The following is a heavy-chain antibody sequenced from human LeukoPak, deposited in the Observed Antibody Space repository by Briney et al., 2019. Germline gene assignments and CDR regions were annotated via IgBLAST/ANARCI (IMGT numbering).Heavy chain of an antibody. V-gene: IGHV4-39*07. Sequence: PSEILSLTCTVSGGSISSSSYYWGWIRQPPGKGLEWIGSIYYSGSTYYNPSLKSRVTISVDTSKNQFSLKLSSVTAADTAVYYCARLGVVPAASYFDYWGQGTLVTVSS. D-gene: IGHD2-2*01. J-gene: IGHJ4*02. CDR2: IYYSGST. CDR1: GGSISSSSYY. CDR3: ARLGVVPAASYFDY.